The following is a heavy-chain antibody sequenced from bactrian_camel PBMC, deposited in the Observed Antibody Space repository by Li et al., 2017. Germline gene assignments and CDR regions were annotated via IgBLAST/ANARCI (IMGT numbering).Heavy chain of an antibody. CDR2: LYTGGGSP. Sequence: QVQLVESGGGSVQAGGSRRLSCASGYSYSGKCMAYFRQAPGKDREGVAALYTGGGSPVYADSVKGRFNLSQDVAKNTLYLQMNSLKSGDTALYYSTTCNGGRACGRNGMDYWGKGTQVTVS. J-gene: IGHJ7*01. CDR1: GYSYSGKC. V-gene: IGHV3S54*01. D-gene: IGHD6*01.